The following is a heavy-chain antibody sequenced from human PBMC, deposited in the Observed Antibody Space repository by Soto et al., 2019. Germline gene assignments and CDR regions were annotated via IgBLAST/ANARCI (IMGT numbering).Heavy chain of an antibody. CDR2: IWPDGSDK. V-gene: IGHV3-7*01. J-gene: IGHJ4*02. D-gene: IGHD1-1*01. CDR3: ASHMGSVTTFGY. Sequence: GGLQRLSCAASGVTFGSQLMRRIRQAPGKGLEWVATIWPDGSDKYYVDSMRGRFTVSRDNAKASLYLQMNSLRVEDTAIYYCASHMGSVTTFGYTGQRTLGTGPS. CDR1: GVTFGSQL.